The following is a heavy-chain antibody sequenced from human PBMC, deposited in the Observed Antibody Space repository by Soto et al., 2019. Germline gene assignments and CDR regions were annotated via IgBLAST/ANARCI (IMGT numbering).Heavy chain of an antibody. V-gene: IGHV1-58*01. CDR1: GFTFSSST. CDR2: VVVGSGDT. D-gene: IGHD3-3*01. Sequence: GASVKVSCKASGFTFSSSTVQWVRQARGQRLEWIGWVVVGSGDTNYAQKFQERVTISRDLSKSTAYMELSSLRSEDSAVYFCAAGPRSEWSVTQEYFQQWGQGTLVTVSS. CDR3: AAGPRSEWSVTQEYFQQ. J-gene: IGHJ1*01.